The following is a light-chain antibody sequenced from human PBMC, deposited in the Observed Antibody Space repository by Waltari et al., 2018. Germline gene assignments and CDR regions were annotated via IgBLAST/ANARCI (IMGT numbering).Light chain of an antibody. CDR1: SSNIGHTY. CDR2: END. J-gene: IGLJ1*01. CDR3: GAWDSSLSAV. Sequence: QSVLTQPPSVSAAPGQKVTISCSGNSSNIGHTYVSWYQQIPGTAPKLLIYENDKRPSGIPDRFSGSKSGTSATLGITGLQTGDEADYYCGAWDSSLSAVFGTGTKVTVL. V-gene: IGLV1-51*02.